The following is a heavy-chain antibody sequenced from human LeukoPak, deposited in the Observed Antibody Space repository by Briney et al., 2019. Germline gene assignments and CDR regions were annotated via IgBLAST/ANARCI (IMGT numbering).Heavy chain of an antibody. Sequence: GGSLRLPCAASGFTFSSYGMHWVRQAPGKGLEWVAVISYDGSNKYYADSVKGRFTISRDNSKNTLYLQMNSLRAEDTAVYYCARELSGSPRAFDVWGQGTMVTVSS. J-gene: IGHJ3*01. V-gene: IGHV3-30*03. CDR1: GFTFSSYG. CDR2: ISYDGSNK. D-gene: IGHD1-26*01. CDR3: ARELSGSPRAFDV.